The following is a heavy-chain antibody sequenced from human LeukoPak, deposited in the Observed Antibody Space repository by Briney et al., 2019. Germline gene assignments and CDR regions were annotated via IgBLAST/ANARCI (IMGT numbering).Heavy chain of an antibody. Sequence: GGSLRLSCSASGFTFSTYAMHWVRQAPGKGLEYVSGISSNGGTTYYADSVKGRFTISRDNSKNTLYLQMNSLRAEDTAVYYCASNLVWGQGTMVTVSS. V-gene: IGHV3-64*04. CDR2: ISSNGGTT. CDR1: GFTFSTYA. J-gene: IGHJ3*01. CDR3: ASNLV.